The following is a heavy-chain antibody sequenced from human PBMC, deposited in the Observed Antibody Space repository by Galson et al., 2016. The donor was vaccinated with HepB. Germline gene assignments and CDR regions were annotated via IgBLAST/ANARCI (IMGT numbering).Heavy chain of an antibody. D-gene: IGHD6-6*01. Sequence: SVKVSCKASGYTFTSYAISWVRQAPAQALEYLGWIDTSNGNTNYPQKFQDRVTLTTDTSTSTIYMELRSLISDDTAVYYCARHYSSTWPAGLIFDSWGPGTRVTVSS. CDR1: GYTFTSYA. J-gene: IGHJ4*02. CDR3: ARHYSSTWPAGLIFDS. CDR2: IDTSNGNT. V-gene: IGHV1-18*01.